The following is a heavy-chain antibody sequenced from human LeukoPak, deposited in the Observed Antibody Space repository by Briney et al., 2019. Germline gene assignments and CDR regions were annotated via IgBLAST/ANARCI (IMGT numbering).Heavy chain of an antibody. D-gene: IGHD2/OR15-2a*01. V-gene: IGHV3-30*04. CDR2: ISYDGSNK. CDR1: GFTFSSYA. CDR3: ARDLSYGGYDY. J-gene: IGHJ4*02. Sequence: GRSLRLSCAASGFTFSSYAMHWVRQAPGKGLEWVAVISYDGSNKYYADSVKGRFTISRDNSKNTLYLQMNSLRAEDTAVYYCARDLSYGGYDYWGQGILVTVSS.